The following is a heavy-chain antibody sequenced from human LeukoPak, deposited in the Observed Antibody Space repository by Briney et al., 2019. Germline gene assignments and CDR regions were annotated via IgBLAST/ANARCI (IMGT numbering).Heavy chain of an antibody. CDR3: AGWSASAKRY. J-gene: IGHJ4*02. Sequence: GGSLRLSCAASGFTFSSYGMHWVRQAPGKGLDWVALISYDGSNKYFADSVKGRFTISRDNSKNTLYLQVNSLRAEDTAVYYCAGWSASAKRYWGQGTLVTVSS. D-gene: IGHD3-3*01. V-gene: IGHV3-30*03. CDR2: ISYDGSNK. CDR1: GFTFSSYG.